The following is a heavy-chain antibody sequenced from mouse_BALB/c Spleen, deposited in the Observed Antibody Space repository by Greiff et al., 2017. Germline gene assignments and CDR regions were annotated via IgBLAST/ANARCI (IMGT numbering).Heavy chain of an antibody. CDR1: GFTFSDYY. D-gene: IGHD2-4*01. Sequence: EVKLMESGGGLVKPGGSLKLSCAASGFTFSDYYMYWVRQTPEKRLEWVATISDGGSYTYYPDSVKGRFTISRDNAKNNLYLQMSSLKSEDTAMYYCARGGSTMITTYAMDYWGQGTSVTVSS. J-gene: IGHJ4*01. CDR3: ARGGSTMITTYAMDY. V-gene: IGHV5-4*02. CDR2: ISDGGSYT.